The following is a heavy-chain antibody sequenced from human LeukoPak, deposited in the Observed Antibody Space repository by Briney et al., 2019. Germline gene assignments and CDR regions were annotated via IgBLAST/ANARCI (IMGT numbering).Heavy chain of an antibody. CDR1: GGSFSLYH. J-gene: IGHJ4*02. CDR3: ASDSQSSVYYF. V-gene: IGHV4-34*01. CDR2: VNRWGST. D-gene: IGHD6-25*01. Sequence: PSETLSLTCAVYGGSFSLYHWSWIRQSPGKGLEWIGEVNRWGSTNYNPSLKSRGTISVDTSKNQFSLNLRSLTAADTAVYYCASDSQSSVYYFWGQGALVTVSS.